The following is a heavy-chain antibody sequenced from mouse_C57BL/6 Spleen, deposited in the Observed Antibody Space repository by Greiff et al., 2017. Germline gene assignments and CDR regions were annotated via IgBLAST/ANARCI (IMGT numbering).Heavy chain of an antibody. V-gene: IGHV1-15*01. CDR3: TRGYSNSYAMDY. CDR2: IDPETGGT. J-gene: IGHJ4*01. D-gene: IGHD2-5*01. CDR1: GYTFTDYE. Sequence: QVQLQQSGAELVRPGASVTLSCKASGYTFTDYEMHWVKQTPVHGLEWIGAIDPETGGTAYNQKFKGKAILTADKSSSTAYMELRSLTSEDSAVYYCTRGYSNSYAMDYWGQGTSVTVSS.